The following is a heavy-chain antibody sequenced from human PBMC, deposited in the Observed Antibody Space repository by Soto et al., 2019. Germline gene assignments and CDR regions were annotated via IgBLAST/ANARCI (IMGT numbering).Heavy chain of an antibody. Sequence: PGESLKISCAASGFTFSSYAMSWVRQAPGKGLEWVSAISGSGGSTYYADSVKGRFTISRDNSKNTLYLQMNSLRAEDTAVYYCAKDGYYYGSGSFPYGMDVWGQGTTVTVSS. CDR1: GFTFSSYA. CDR3: AKDGYYYGSGSFPYGMDV. J-gene: IGHJ6*02. V-gene: IGHV3-23*01. D-gene: IGHD3-10*01. CDR2: ISGSGGST.